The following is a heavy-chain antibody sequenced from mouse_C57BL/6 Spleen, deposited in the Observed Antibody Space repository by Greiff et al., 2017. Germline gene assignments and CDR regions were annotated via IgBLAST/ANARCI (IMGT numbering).Heavy chain of an antibody. J-gene: IGHJ2*01. CDR2: IYPRDGST. V-gene: IGHV1-78*01. Sequence: VKLMESDAELVKPGASVKISCKVSGYTFTDHTIHWMKQRPEQGLEWIGYIYPRDGSTKYNEKFKGKATLTADKSSSTAYMQLNSLTSEDSAVXFCARIAAQAGACDYWGQGTTLTVSS. CDR1: GYTFTDHT. D-gene: IGHD3-2*02. CDR3: ARIAAQAGACDY.